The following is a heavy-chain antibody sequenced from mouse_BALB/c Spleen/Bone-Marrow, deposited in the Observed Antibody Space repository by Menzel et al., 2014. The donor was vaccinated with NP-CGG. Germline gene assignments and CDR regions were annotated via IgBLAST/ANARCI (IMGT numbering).Heavy chain of an antibody. J-gene: IGHJ3*01. CDR3: ARHAYYDQTEVSFVY. V-gene: IGHV5-9-2*01. D-gene: IGHD2-4*01. CDR1: GFTFNSYG. CDR2: ISGGGSXT. Sequence: EVKVVESGGGLVKSGGSLKLSCAASGFTFNSYGMSWVRQTPEKRLEWVATISGGGSXTFYPDSVKGRFTISRDNAKNXLYLQLSSLRSEDTALYYCARHAYYDQTEVSFVYWGQGTLVTVSA.